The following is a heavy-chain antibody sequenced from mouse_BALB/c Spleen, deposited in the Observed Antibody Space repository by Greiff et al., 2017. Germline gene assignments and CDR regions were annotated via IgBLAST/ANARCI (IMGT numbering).Heavy chain of an antibody. J-gene: IGHJ2*01. CDR2: INPYNGDT. CDR3: ARSYYGSSPLDY. V-gene: IGHV1-20*02. D-gene: IGHD1-1*01. CDR1: GYSFTGYF. Sequence: VQLQQSGPELVKPGASVKISCKASGYSFTGYFMNWVMQSHGKSLEWIGRINPYNGDTFYNQKFKGKATLTVDKSSSTAHMELRSLASEDSAVYYCARSYYGSSPLDYWGQGTTLTVSS.